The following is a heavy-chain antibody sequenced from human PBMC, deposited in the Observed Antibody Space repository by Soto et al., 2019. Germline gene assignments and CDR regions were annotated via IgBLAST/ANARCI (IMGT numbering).Heavy chain of an antibody. CDR3: TGTTSHPWYNMDV. CDR2: TYYRSGGYN. CDR1: GDSVSSNSAA. J-gene: IGHJ6*03. V-gene: IGHV6-1*01. D-gene: IGHD1-7*01. Sequence: QVQLQESGPGLVKPAQTLSLTCAISGDSVSSNSAAWNWIRLAPSRGLEWLARTYYRSGGYNAYSITVRTRFTVNQDTSKKQFSVQLTCVTPADTAVDYCTGTTSHPWYNMDVWGKGTTVTVSS.